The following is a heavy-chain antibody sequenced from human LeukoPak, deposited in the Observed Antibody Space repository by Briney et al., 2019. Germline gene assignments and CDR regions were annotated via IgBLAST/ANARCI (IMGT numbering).Heavy chain of an antibody. CDR2: IYYSGST. CDR3: ARDCGDNSGGFDY. CDR1: GGSLSSCY. J-gene: IGHJ4*02. D-gene: IGHD4-23*01. V-gene: IGHV4-59*01. Sequence: SETLSLTCTVSGGSLSSCYWSWIRQPPGKGLEWIGYIYYSGSTNYNPSLKSRVTISVDTSKNQFSLNLSSVTAADTAVYYCARDCGDNSGGFDYWGQGTLVTVSS.